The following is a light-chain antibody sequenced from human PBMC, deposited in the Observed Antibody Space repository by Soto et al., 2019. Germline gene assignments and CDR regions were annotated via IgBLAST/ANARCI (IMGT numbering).Light chain of an antibody. CDR3: SSYTSSSPRV. J-gene: IGLJ3*02. CDR1: SSDVGGYNS. V-gene: IGLV2-14*01. Sequence: QSALTQPASVSGSPGQSITISCTGTSSDVGGYNSVSWYQQHPGKAPKLMIYEVSNRPSGVSNRFSGSKSGNTASLTISGLKAEDDADYYCSSYTSSSPRVFGGGTKLTVL. CDR2: EVS.